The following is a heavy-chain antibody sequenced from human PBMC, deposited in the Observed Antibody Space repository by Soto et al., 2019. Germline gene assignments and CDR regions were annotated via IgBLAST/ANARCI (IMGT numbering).Heavy chain of an antibody. J-gene: IGHJ5*02. CDR1: GYIFTNYD. Sequence: QVQLVQSGAEVKKPGASVKVSCKASGYIFTNYDINWVRQATGQGLEYLGWINPNSGNTGYVQKFQGRVTLTRNTSINTAYMELNSLRSEDTAVYYCARGIKYGDYSRPFDPWGQGTLVTVSS. CDR2: INPNSGNT. V-gene: IGHV1-8*01. D-gene: IGHD4-17*01. CDR3: ARGIKYGDYSRPFDP.